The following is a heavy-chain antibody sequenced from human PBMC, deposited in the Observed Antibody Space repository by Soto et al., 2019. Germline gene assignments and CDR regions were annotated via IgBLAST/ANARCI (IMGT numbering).Heavy chain of an antibody. Sequence: QVHLVQSGAEVKKPGASVKVSCKGSGYGFTTYGITWVRQAPGQGLEWMAWISAHNGNTNYAQKLQGRVTVTRDTSTSTAYMELRCRRSADAAVYYCARGRYGDYWGQGALVTVSS. CDR3: ARGRYGDY. D-gene: IGHD1-1*01. J-gene: IGHJ4*02. CDR1: GYGFTTYG. CDR2: ISAHNGNT. V-gene: IGHV1-18*01.